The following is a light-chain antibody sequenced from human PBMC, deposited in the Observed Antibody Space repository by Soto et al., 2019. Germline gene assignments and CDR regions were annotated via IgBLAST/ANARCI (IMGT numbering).Light chain of an antibody. J-gene: IGKJ2*03. V-gene: IGKV3-11*01. CDR2: DAS. CDR3: QHGYVAPYS. Sequence: IVLTQSPATLSLSPGERATLSCRASQSVRSSLAWYQQQPGQAPRLLIYDASNRATGIPGRFSGSGSGTDFTLTIRSLQPEDFATYYCQHGYVAPYSFGQGTKVDIK. CDR1: QSVRSS.